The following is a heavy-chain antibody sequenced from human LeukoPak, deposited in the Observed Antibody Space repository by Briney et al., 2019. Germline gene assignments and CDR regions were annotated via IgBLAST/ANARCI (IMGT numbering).Heavy chain of an antibody. Sequence: PSETLSLTCTVSGASITSGSHYWGWIRQPPGKGLEWIGSFYYSGSTYYNPSLKSRVTISADTSKNQFSLKLTSVTAADTAVYYCARARRLRNCSSTSCYHYLTYFDYWGQGTLVTVSS. D-gene: IGHD2-2*01. J-gene: IGHJ4*02. V-gene: IGHV4-39*01. CDR1: GASITSGSHY. CDR2: FYYSGST. CDR3: ARARRLRNCSSTSCYHYLTYFDY.